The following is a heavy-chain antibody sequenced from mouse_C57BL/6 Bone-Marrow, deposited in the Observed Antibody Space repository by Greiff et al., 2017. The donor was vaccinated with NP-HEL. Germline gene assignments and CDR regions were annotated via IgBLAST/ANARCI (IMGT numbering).Heavy chain of an antibody. V-gene: IGHV1-69*01. CDR2: IDPSDSYT. CDR3: ARRHRGAMDY. Sequence: QVQLQQPGAELVMPGASVKLSCKASGYTFTSYWMHWVKQRPGQGLEWIGEIDPSDSYTNYNQKFKGKSTLTVDKSSSTAYMQLSSLTSEDSAVYYCARRHRGAMDYWGQGTSVTVSS. CDR1: GYTFTSYW. J-gene: IGHJ4*01.